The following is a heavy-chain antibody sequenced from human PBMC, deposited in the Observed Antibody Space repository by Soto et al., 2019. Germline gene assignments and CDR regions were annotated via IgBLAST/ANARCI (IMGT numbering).Heavy chain of an antibody. CDR2: ISYSGST. D-gene: IGHD3-3*01. Sequence: QLQLQESGPGLVKPSETLSLTCTVSGGSISTSSHYWGWIRLPPGKGLEWIGSISYSGSTYYNPSLKSRVTIPLDTSQNQFSRNLSSVNAADTAVYYCARGHGGITVFGAPGHFDYWGQGTLVTVSS. CDR3: ARGHGGITVFGAPGHFDY. V-gene: IGHV4-39*01. J-gene: IGHJ4*02. CDR1: GGSISTSSHY.